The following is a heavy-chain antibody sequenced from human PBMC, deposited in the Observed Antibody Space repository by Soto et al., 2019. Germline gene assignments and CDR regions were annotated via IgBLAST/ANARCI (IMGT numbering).Heavy chain of an antibody. CDR2: IYSSGST. J-gene: IGHJ4*02. CDR3: ARADGSGRYPWDY. CDR1: GVSSITYY. D-gene: IGHD3-10*01. Sequence: ASETLSLTCTVSGVSSITYYWSWIRQPPGKGLEWIGYIYSSGSTKYNPSLKSRVTISINTSKNQFSLKLTSVTAGDTALYYCARADGSGRYPWDYWSPGTLVTVSS. V-gene: IGHV4-59*01.